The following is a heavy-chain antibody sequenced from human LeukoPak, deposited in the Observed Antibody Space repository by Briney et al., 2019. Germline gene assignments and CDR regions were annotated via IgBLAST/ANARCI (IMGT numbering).Heavy chain of an antibody. V-gene: IGHV3-53*01. D-gene: IGHD6-13*01. Sequence: GGSLRLSCAASGFTVSSNYMSWVRQAPGKGLEWVSVIYSGGSTYYADSVKGRFTISRDNSKNTLYLQMNSLRAEDTAVYYCARVVGSIGAAIDYWGQGTLVTVSS. CDR2: IYSGGST. CDR1: GFTVSSNY. J-gene: IGHJ4*02. CDR3: ARVVGSIGAAIDY.